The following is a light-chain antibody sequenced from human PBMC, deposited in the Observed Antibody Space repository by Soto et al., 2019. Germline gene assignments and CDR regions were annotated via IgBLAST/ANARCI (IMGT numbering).Light chain of an antibody. J-gene: IGLJ2*01. CDR2: DVS. CDR3: SSYTSSTTLVV. CDR1: SSDVGGYNY. V-gene: IGLV2-14*01. Sequence: QSVLTQPASVSGSPGQSITISCTGTSSDVGGYNYVSWYQQHPGKAPKLIIYDVSGRPSGVSSRFSGSKSGNTASLTVSGLQAENDADYYCSSYTSSTTLVVFGGGTKLTVL.